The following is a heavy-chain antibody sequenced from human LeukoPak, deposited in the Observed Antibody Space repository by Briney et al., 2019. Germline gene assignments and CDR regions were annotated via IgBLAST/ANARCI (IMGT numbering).Heavy chain of an antibody. CDR3: ARGYDILTGTGWFDP. Sequence: GASVKVSCKASGYTFTSYGISWVRQAPGQGLEWMGWISAYNGNTNYAQKLRGRVTMTTDTSTSTAYMELRSLRSDDTAVYYCARGYDILTGTGWFDPWGQGTLVTVSS. D-gene: IGHD3-9*01. V-gene: IGHV1-18*01. CDR2: ISAYNGNT. CDR1: GYTFTSYG. J-gene: IGHJ5*02.